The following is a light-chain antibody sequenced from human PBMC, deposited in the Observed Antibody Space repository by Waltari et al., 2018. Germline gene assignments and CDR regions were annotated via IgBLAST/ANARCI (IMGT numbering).Light chain of an antibody. J-gene: IGKJ1*01. CDR2: WAS. CDR3: QQYYDAPWT. V-gene: IGKV4-1*01. CDR1: QSVLYSSNNKNY. Sequence: DIVMTQSPDSLAVSLGERATSNCKSSQSVLYSSNNKNYLAWYQQKPGQPPKLLIYWASTRESGVPDRFSGSESGTDFTLTISSLQAEDVAVYYCQQYYDAPWTFGQGTKVEIK.